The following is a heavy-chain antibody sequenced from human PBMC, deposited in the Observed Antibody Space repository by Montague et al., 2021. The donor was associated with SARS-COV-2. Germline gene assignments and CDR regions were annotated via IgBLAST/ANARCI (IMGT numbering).Heavy chain of an antibody. V-gene: IGHV4-39*01. CDR1: GGSISSSSYY. J-gene: IGHJ3*02. D-gene: IGHD3-22*01. CDR3: ASSYYYDSSGYYSHDAFDI. CDR2: IYYSGST. Sequence: SETLSLTCTVSGGSISSSSYYWGWIRQPPGKGLEWIGSIYYSGSTYYNPSLKSRVTISVDTSKNQFSLKLSSVTAADTAVYYCASSYYYDSSGYYSHDAFDIWGQGTMVTASS.